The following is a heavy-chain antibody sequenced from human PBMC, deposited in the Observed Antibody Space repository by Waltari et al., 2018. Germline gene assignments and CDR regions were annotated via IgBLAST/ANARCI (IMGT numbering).Heavy chain of an antibody. V-gene: IGHV3-30-3*01. D-gene: IGHD3-10*01. Sequence: QVQLVESGGGVVQPGRSLRLSCAASGFTFSSYAMHWVRQAPGKGLEWVAVISYDGSNKYYAASVKGRFTISRDNSKNTLYLQVNSLRAEDTAVYYCARDYDYYGSGSYPDYWGQGTLVTVSS. CDR3: ARDYDYYGSGSYPDY. CDR1: GFTFSSYA. CDR2: ISYDGSNK. J-gene: IGHJ4*02.